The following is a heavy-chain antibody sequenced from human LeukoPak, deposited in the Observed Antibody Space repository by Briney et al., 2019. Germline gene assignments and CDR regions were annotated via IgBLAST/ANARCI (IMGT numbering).Heavy chain of an antibody. CDR3: ARMVGADPDY. Sequence: SQTISLTCAISGDSVSSKRAAWNRTRQSRSRGLEWLSRTYYRSKWHSELAVSVKSRVGINPDICRNQFSLQLSSVTPEDTAVYYCARMVGADPDYWGQGTLVTVSS. CDR2: TYYRSKWHS. V-gene: IGHV6-1*01. CDR1: GDSVSSKRAA. J-gene: IGHJ4*02. D-gene: IGHD2-8*01.